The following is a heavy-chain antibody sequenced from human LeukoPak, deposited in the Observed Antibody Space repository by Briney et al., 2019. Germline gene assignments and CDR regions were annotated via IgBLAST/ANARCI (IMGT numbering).Heavy chain of an antibody. D-gene: IGHD3-22*01. CDR2: ISSSSSYI. CDR1: GFTFSSYS. V-gene: IGHV3-21*01. CDR3: AKADSGMIEEAGAFDI. J-gene: IGHJ3*02. Sequence: GGSLRLSCAASGFTFSSYSMNWVRQAPGKGLEWVSSISSSSSYIYYADSVKGRFTISRDNSKNTLYLQMNSLRAEDTAVYYCAKADSGMIEEAGAFDIWGQGTMVTVSS.